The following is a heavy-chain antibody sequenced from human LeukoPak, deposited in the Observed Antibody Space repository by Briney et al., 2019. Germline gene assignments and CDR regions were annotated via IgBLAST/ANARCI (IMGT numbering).Heavy chain of an antibody. Sequence: PGRSLRLSCAASGFTFSSYGMHWVRQAPGKGLEWVAVISYDGSNKYYADSVKGRFTISRDNFKNTLYLQMNSLRAEDTAVYYCARDALTYYYDSSGYYRNDYWGQGTLVTVSS. CDR2: ISYDGSNK. D-gene: IGHD3-22*01. V-gene: IGHV3-30*03. CDR1: GFTFSSYG. CDR3: ARDALTYYYDSSGYYRNDY. J-gene: IGHJ4*02.